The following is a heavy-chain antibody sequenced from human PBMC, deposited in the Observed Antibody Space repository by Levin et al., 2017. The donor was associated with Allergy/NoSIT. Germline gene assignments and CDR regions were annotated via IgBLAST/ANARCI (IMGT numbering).Heavy chain of an antibody. CDR1: GYTFTSYW. V-gene: IGHV5-51*01. Sequence: GESLKISCRVSGYTFTSYWIGWVRQTPGKGLEWMGIIYPGDSDTRYSPSFQGQVIISADRSISTAYLQWSSLKASDTAMYFCARHRRSGAYYFDQWGQGTLVTVSS. D-gene: IGHD5-24*01. CDR3: ARHRRSGAYYFDQ. J-gene: IGHJ4*02. CDR2: IYPGDSDT.